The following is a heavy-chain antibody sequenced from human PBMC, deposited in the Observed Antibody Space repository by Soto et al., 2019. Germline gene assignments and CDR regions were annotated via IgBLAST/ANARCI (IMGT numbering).Heavy chain of an antibody. CDR1: GFTFGDYY. CDR2: ISSSGSTI. D-gene: IGHD6-13*01. CDR3: ARETNHESSSWYWKRLSDY. J-gene: IGHJ4*02. V-gene: IGHV3-11*01. Sequence: GGSLRLSCAASGFTFGDYYMSWIRQAPGKRLEWVSYISSSGSTIYYADSVKGRFTISRDNAKNSLYLQMNSLRAEDTAVYYCARETNHESSSWYWKRLSDYWGQGTLVTVSS.